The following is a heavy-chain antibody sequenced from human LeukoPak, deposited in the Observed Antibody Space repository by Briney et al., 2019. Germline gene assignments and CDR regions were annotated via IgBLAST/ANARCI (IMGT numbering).Heavy chain of an antibody. CDR2: IYSGGST. J-gene: IGHJ3*02. D-gene: IGHD2-15*01. V-gene: IGHV3-53*01. Sequence: GGSLRLSCAASGFTVSSNYMNWVRQAPGKGLEWVSVIYSGGSTNYADSVKGRFTISRGNSKNTVYLQMNSLRAEDTAVYYCAREPYCSGGSCYHAFDIWGQGTMVTVSS. CDR1: GFTVSSNY. CDR3: AREPYCSGGSCYHAFDI.